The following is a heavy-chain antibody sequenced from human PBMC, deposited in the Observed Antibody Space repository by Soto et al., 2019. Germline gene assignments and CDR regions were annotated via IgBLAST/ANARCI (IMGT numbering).Heavy chain of an antibody. Sequence: QVQLVQSGAEVKKPGASVKVSCKTSGNTFSGHGMHWVRQAPGQSLEWLGWINADNGNTKYSQKFQGRVTITRDTSASTVYLEVNSLRSEDTAMYCCARSAVVTVRSSGDYWGQGTLVPVSS. V-gene: IGHV1-3*01. CDR1: GNTFSGHG. CDR3: ARSAVVTVRSSGDY. CDR2: INADNGNT. D-gene: IGHD2-21*02. J-gene: IGHJ4*02.